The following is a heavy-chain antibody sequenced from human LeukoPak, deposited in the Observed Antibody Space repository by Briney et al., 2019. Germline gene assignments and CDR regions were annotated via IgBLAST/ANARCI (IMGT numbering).Heavy chain of an antibody. CDR2: IYSGGGT. CDR3: ARNYYDSSAYYYFDY. D-gene: IGHD3-22*01. Sequence: PGGSLRLSCAASGFTVSSSYMNWVRQAPGKGLEWVSLIYSGGGTYYADSVKGRFTISRDNSKNPLYLQINSLRAEDTAVYYCARNYYDSSAYYYFDYWGQGTLVTVSS. CDR1: GFTVSSSY. J-gene: IGHJ4*02. V-gene: IGHV3-66*01.